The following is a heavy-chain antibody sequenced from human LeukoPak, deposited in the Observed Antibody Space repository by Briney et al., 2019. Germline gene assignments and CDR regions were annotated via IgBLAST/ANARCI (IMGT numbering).Heavy chain of an antibody. J-gene: IGHJ4*02. CDR3: AQRDSSGYYPYLDY. Sequence: GGPLRLSCAASGFTFSSYAMSWVCQAPGKGLEWVSAISGSGGSTYYADSVKGRFTISRDNSKNTLYLQMNSLRAEDTAVYYCAQRDSSGYYPYLDYWGQGTLVTVSS. V-gene: IGHV3-23*01. D-gene: IGHD3-22*01. CDR1: GFTFSSYA. CDR2: ISGSGGST.